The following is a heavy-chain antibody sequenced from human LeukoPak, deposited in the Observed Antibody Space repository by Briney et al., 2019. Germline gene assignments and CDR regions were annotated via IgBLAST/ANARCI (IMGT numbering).Heavy chain of an antibody. CDR1: GGPISSSYW. J-gene: IGHJ4*02. CDR2: VYHSGTT. V-gene: IGHV4-4*02. Sequence: SETLSLTCAVSGGPISSSYWWSWVRQPPGKGLEWIGEVYHSGTTNYNPSLKSRVTISVDKSKNEFSLKLNSVTAADTAVYYCARAFLVGYSPEEYFFDYWGQGTLVTVSS. CDR3: ARAFLVGYSPEEYFFDY. D-gene: IGHD2-15*01.